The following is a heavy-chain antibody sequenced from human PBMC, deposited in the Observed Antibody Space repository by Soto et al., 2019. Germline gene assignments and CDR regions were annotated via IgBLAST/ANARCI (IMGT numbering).Heavy chain of an antibody. CDR1: GGTFSSYA. D-gene: IGHD1-1*01. Sequence: QVQLVQSEAEVKKPGSSVKVSCKASGGTFSSYAISWVRQAPGQGFEWMGGIIPIFGTANYAQKFQGRVTITADESTSTAYMELSSLRSEDTAVYYCARVGPKTTGTYGMDVWGQGTTVTVSS. J-gene: IGHJ6*02. V-gene: IGHV1-69*01. CDR2: IIPIFGTA. CDR3: ARVGPKTTGTYGMDV.